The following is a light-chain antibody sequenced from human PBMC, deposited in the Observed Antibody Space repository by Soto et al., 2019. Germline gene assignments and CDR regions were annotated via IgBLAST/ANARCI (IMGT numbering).Light chain of an antibody. CDR3: QQYSTSSPRYT. CDR1: QSVSSNL. V-gene: IGKV3-20*01. CDR2: NAS. J-gene: IGKJ2*01. Sequence: EIVLTQSPGTLSLSPGERATLFCRASQSVSSNLLAWYQQKPGQAPRLLIYNASRRAAGIPDRFSGSGSATDFTLTISRLEPEDFAVYYCQQYSTSSPRYTFGQGTKLEIK.